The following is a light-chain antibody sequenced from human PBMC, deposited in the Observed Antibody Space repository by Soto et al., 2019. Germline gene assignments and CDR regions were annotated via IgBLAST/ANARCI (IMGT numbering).Light chain of an antibody. CDR2: WAS. CDR3: HQYYSTPWT. V-gene: IGKV4-1*01. J-gene: IGKJ1*01. CDR1: QSGLYGSHNNNY. Sequence: DIVMAQSPESLAVSLGERATINCKSSQSGLYGSHNNNYIAWYQQKPGQPPQLLIYWASTRESGVPGRFSGSGSGTEFTLTISCLQAEDVAVYYCHQYYSTPWTFGQGTKVDIK.